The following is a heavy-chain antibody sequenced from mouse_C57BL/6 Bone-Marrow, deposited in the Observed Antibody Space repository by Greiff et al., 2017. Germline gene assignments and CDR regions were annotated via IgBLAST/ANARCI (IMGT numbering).Heavy chain of an antibody. D-gene: IGHD1-1*01. CDR2: IYPRDGST. V-gene: IGHV1-78*01. Sequence: QVQLQQSDAELVKPGASVKISCKVSGYTFTDHTIHWMKQRPEQGLEWIGYIYPRDGSTKYNEKFKGKATLTADKSSSTAYMQLNSLTSDVSAVYFSASTIWTVPFAYWGQGTLVIISA. J-gene: IGHJ3*01. CDR1: GYTFTDHT. CDR3: ASTIWTVPFAY.